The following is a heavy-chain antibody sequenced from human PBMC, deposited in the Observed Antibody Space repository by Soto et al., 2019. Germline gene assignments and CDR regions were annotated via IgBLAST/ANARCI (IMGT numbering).Heavy chain of an antibody. V-gene: IGHV3-23*01. CDR1: GFTFSSYA. J-gene: IGHJ4*02. CDR2: ISGSGGST. D-gene: IGHD1-20*01. Sequence: GGSLRLSCAASGFTFSSYAMSWVRQAPGKGLEWVSAISGSGGSTYYADSVKGRFTISRDNSKNTLYLQMNSLRAEDTAVYYCAKDGEAGITGTTGFDYWGQGTLVPVSS. CDR3: AKDGEAGITGTTGFDY.